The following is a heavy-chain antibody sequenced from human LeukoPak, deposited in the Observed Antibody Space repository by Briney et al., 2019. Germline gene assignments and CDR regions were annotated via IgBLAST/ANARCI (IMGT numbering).Heavy chain of an antibody. CDR1: GFAFNTYA. CDR2: IWHDGSHK. CDR3: ARAGACTNGVCYYYYGMDV. J-gene: IGHJ6*02. V-gene: IGHV3-33*01. Sequence: GGSLRLSCAASGFAFNTYAMHWVRQAPGQGLEWVALIWHDGSHKFYSNSVRGQFTISRDNSKNTVSLQMNNLRPEDTAVYYCARAGACTNGVCYYYYGMDVWGQGTTVTVSS. D-gene: IGHD2-8*01.